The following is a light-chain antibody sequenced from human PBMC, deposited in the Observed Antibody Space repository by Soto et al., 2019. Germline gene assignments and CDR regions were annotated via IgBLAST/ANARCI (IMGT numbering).Light chain of an antibody. CDR3: MKSLQTPWK. CDR1: QILLHSNGYNY. Sequence: DIVITHSPPSLPVTPVDPASISFMSSQILLHSNGYNYLDWYLQKPGQSPQLLIYLASSRASGVPDRFSGSGSGTDFTLKIRRVEAEDVGVYYCMKSLQTPWKFGQGTKVDIK. V-gene: IGKV2-28*01. CDR2: LAS. J-gene: IGKJ1*01.